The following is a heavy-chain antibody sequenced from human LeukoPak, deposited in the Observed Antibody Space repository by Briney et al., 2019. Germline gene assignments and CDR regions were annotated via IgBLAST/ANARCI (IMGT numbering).Heavy chain of an antibody. J-gene: IGHJ6*03. CDR1: GFTFSSYS. CDR3: AREVGYCSSTSCYARNYYYMDV. Sequence: GGSLRLSCAASGFTFSSYSMNWVRQAPGKGLELVSSISISTTKIYYADSVKGRFTISRDNAKNSLYLQMNSLRAEDTAVYYCAREVGYCSSTSCYARNYYYMDVWGKGTTVTVSS. CDR2: ISISTTKI. V-gene: IGHV3-21*01. D-gene: IGHD2-2*01.